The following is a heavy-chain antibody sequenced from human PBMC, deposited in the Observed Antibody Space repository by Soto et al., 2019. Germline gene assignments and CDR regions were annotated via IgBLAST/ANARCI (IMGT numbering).Heavy chain of an antibody. D-gene: IGHD2-15*01. CDR1: GWRVSSSR. J-gene: IGHJ6*03. CDR2: IYPGDSDT. CDR3: ARHLYCSGGSCYSDYYYYMDV. Sequence: LTISGERRGWRVSSSRWGSERQMPGKGLEWMGIIYPGDSDTRYSPSFQGQVTISADKSISTAYLQWSSLKASDTAMYYCARHLYCSGGSCYSDYYYYMDVWGKGTTVTVSS. V-gene: IGHV5-51*01.